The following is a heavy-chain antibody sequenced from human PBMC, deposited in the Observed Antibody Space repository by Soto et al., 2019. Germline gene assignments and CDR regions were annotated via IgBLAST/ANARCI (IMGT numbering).Heavy chain of an antibody. Sequence: SLRLSCAASGFTFSSYAMHWVRQAPGKGLEWVAVISYDGSNKYYADSVKGRFTISRDNSKNTLYLQMNSLRAEDTAVYYCARFALTMTTLDYWGQGTLVTVSS. CDR3: ARFALTMTTLDY. D-gene: IGHD4-4*01. V-gene: IGHV3-30-3*01. CDR2: ISYDGSNK. CDR1: GFTFSSYA. J-gene: IGHJ4*02.